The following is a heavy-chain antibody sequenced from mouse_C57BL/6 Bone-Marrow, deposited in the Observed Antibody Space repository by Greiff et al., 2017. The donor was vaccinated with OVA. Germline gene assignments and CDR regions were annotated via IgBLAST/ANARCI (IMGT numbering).Heavy chain of an antibody. V-gene: IGHV1-26*01. CDR1: GYTFTDYY. CDR3: AKEGYFDV. J-gene: IGHJ1*03. Sequence: VQLQQSGPELVKRGASVKISCKASGYTFTDYYMNWVKQSHGKSLEWIGDINPNNGGTSYNQKFKGKATLTVDKSSSTAYMELRSLTSEDSAVYYCAKEGYFDVWGTGTTVTVSS. CDR2: INPNNGGT.